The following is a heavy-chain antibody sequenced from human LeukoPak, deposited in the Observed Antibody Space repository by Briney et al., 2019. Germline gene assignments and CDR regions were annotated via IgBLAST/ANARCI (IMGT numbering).Heavy chain of an antibody. CDR3: AGRVTGYSSGYVY. CDR2: ISGSAHKI. V-gene: IGHV3-23*01. CDR1: GFTFDDYA. Sequence: GRSLRLSCAASGFTFDDYAVSWVRQAPEKGLDWVSVISGSAHKIRYADSVKGRFTISRDNSENIVYLQMNNLRAEDTAVYYCAGRVTGYSSGYVYWGQGTLVTVSS. J-gene: IGHJ4*02. D-gene: IGHD5-18*01.